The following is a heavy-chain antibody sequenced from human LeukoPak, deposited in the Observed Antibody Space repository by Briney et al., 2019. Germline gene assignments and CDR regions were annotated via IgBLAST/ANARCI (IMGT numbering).Heavy chain of an antibody. J-gene: IGHJ4*02. Sequence: GGSLRLSCAASGFTFSSYAMHWVRQAPGKGLEWVAVISYDGSNKYYADSVKGRFTISRDNSRNTLYLQMNSLRAEDTFVYYCARDPSSGFYYYFDYWGQGTLVTVSS. V-gene: IGHV3-30-3*01. CDR3: ARDPSSGFYYYFDY. CDR2: ISYDGSNK. CDR1: GFTFSSYA. D-gene: IGHD3-22*01.